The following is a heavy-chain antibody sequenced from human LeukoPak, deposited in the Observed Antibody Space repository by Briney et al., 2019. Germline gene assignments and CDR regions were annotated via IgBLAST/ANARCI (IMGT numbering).Heavy chain of an antibody. V-gene: IGHV4-39*02. Sequence: SETLSLTCTVSGGSISSSSYYWGWIRQPPGKGLEWIGSIYYSGSTYYNPSLKSRVTISVDTSKNQFSLKLSSVTAADTAVYYCARDGGYLPYYFDYWGQGTLVTVSS. CDR3: ARDGGYLPYYFDY. CDR1: GGSISSSSYY. J-gene: IGHJ4*02. D-gene: IGHD3-22*01. CDR2: IYYSGST.